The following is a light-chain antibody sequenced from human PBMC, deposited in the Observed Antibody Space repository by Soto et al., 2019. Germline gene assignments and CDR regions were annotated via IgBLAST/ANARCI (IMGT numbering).Light chain of an antibody. CDR1: QSISSW. V-gene: IGKV1-5*01. Sequence: DIQMPQSPSTLSASVGDRVTITCRASQSISSWLAWYQQKPGKAPKLLIYDDSSLESEVPSRFSGSGSGTEFTLTICSLQPDDFATYYCQQDNSYSPYTFGQGTKLEIK. CDR2: DDS. CDR3: QQDNSYSPYT. J-gene: IGKJ2*01.